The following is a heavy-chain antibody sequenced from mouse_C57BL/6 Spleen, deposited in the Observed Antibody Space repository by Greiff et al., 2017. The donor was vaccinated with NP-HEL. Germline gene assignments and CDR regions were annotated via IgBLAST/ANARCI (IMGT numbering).Heavy chain of an antibody. V-gene: IGHV1-50*01. CDR3: ARWGLYYGKYFDY. CDR2: IDPSDSYT. J-gene: IGHJ2*01. D-gene: IGHD2-1*01. Sequence: QVQLQQPGAELVKPGASVKLSCKASGYTFTSYWMQWVKQRPGQGLEWIGEIDPSDSYTNYNQKFKGKATLTVDTSSSTAYMQLSSLTSEDSAVYYCARWGLYYGKYFDYWGQGTTLTVSS. CDR1: GYTFTSYW.